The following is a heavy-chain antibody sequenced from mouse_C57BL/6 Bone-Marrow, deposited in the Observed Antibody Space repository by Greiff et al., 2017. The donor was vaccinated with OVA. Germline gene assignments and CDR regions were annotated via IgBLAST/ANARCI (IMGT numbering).Heavy chain of an antibody. Sequence: EVKLVESGPVLVKPGASVKMSCKASGYTFTDYYMNWVKQSHGKSLEWIGVINPYNGGTSYNQKFKGKATLTVDKSSSTAYMELNSLTSEDSAVYYCARRGIYDYEGYWGQGTTLTVSS. CDR3: ARRGIYDYEGY. V-gene: IGHV1-19*01. CDR2: INPYNGGT. D-gene: IGHD2-4*01. J-gene: IGHJ2*01. CDR1: GYTFTDYY.